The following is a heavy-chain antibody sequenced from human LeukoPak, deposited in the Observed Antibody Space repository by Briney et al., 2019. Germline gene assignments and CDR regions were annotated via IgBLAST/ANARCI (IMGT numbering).Heavy chain of an antibody. CDR3: TKDWSSGSFNRAFDY. Sequence: GGSLRLSCAASGLSFSTCGMRWVRQAPGKGLERVAFIRYDGGDKYYADSVKDRFTISRDNSKNTLYLQVNSLRAEDTAVYYCTKDWSSGSFNRAFDYWGQGTLVTVSS. J-gene: IGHJ4*02. CDR2: IRYDGGDK. D-gene: IGHD1-26*01. CDR1: GLSFSTCG. V-gene: IGHV3-30*02.